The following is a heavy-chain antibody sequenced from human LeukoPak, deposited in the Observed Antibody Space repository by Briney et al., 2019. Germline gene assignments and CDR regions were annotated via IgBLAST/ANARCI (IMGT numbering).Heavy chain of an antibody. V-gene: IGHV1-46*01. D-gene: IGHD3-9*01. CDR1: GYTFTSYY. CDR2: INPSGGST. Sequence: ASVKVSCKASGYTFTSYYMHWVRQAPGQGLEWMGIINPSGGSTSYAQKFQGRATMTRDTSTSTVYMELSSLRSEDTAVYYCAREYYDILTGYYKDYWGQGTLVTVSS. CDR3: AREYYDILTGYYKDY. J-gene: IGHJ4*02.